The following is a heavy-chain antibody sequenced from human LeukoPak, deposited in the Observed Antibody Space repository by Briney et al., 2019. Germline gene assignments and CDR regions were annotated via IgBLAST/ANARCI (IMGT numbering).Heavy chain of an antibody. V-gene: IGHV4-39*01. CDR3: ATYYYYDSSGYYHHDAFDI. CDR2: IYYSGST. CDR1: GGSISSSSYY. J-gene: IGHJ3*02. Sequence: PSETLSLTCTASGGSISSSSYYWGWIRQPPGTGLEWIGSIYYSGSTYYNPSLKSRVTISVDTSKNQFSLKLSSVTAADTAVYYCATYYYYDSSGYYHHDAFDIWGQGTMVTVSS. D-gene: IGHD3-22*01.